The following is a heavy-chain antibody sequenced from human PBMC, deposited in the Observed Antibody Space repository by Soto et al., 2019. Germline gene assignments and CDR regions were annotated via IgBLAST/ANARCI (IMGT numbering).Heavy chain of an antibody. CDR2: INPSGGST. CDR1: GYTFTSYY. D-gene: IGHD4-17*01. V-gene: IGHV1-46*03. Sequence: ASVKVSCKASGYTFTSYYMHWVRQAPGQGLEWMGIINPSGGSTSYAQKFQGRVTMTRDTSTSTVYMELSSLRSEDTAVYYCARESTVTTFGSYYYMDFWGKGTTVTVSS. J-gene: IGHJ6*03. CDR3: ARESTVTTFGSYYYMDF.